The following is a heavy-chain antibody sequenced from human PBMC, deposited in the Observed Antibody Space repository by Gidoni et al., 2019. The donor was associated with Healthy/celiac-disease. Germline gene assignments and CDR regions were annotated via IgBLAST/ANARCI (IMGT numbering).Heavy chain of an antibody. J-gene: IGHJ4*02. CDR1: GFTFSSYG. CDR2: ISYDGSNK. Sequence: QVQLVESGGGVVQPGRSLRLSCAASGFTFSSYGMHWVRQAPGKGLEWVAVISYDGSNKYYADSVKGRVTISRDNSKNTLYLQMNSLRAEDTAVYYCAKDGYCSGGSCYSGGFDYWGQGTLVTVSS. CDR3: AKDGYCSGGSCYSGGFDY. V-gene: IGHV3-30*18. D-gene: IGHD2-15*01.